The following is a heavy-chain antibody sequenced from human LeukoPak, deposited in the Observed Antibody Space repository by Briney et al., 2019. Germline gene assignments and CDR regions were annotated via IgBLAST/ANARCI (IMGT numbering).Heavy chain of an antibody. V-gene: IGHV3-30*02. CDR3: AKVGDSSSWYPSGNLDY. CDR2: IRYDGSNK. D-gene: IGHD6-13*01. CDR1: GFTFSSYG. J-gene: IGHJ4*02. Sequence: GGSLRLSCAASGFTFSSYGMHWVRQAPGKGLEWVAFIRYDGSNKYYADSVKGRFTISRDNSKNTLYLQMNSLRAEDTAVYYCAKVGDSSSWYPSGNLDYWGQGTLVTVSS.